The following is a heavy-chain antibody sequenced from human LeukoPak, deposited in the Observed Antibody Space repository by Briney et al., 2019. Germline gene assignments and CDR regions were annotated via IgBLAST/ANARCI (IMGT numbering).Heavy chain of an antibody. CDR1: GGSISSTGYY. D-gene: IGHD5-18*01. Sequence: SETLFLTCTVSGGSISSTGYYWGWIRQPPGKGLEWITNIYYSGSTYYNPSLKSRVTISVDTSKNQFSLKLSSVTAADTAVYYCARHRGYSYGFVDYWGQGTLVTVSS. CDR3: ARHRGYSYGFVDY. V-gene: IGHV4-39*01. CDR2: IYYSGST. J-gene: IGHJ4*02.